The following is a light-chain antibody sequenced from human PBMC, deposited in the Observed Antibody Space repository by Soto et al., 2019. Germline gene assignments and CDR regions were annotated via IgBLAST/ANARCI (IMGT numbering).Light chain of an antibody. V-gene: IGLV1-40*01. J-gene: IGLJ3*02. CDR2: GNS. Sequence: QSVLTQPPSVSGAPGQRVTISCTGSSSNIGAGYDVHWYQQLPGTAPKLLIYGNSNRPSGVPDRFSGSKSGTSASLAITGLXAXXXXXXYCQSYDSSLSGWVFGGGTKLTVL. CDR1: SSNIGAGYD. CDR3: QSYDSSLSGWV.